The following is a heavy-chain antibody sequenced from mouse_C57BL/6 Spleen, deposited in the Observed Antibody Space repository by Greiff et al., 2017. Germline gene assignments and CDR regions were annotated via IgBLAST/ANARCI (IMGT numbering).Heavy chain of an antibody. D-gene: IGHD1-1*01. Sequence: EVQLQQSGPVLVKPGASVKMSCKASGYTFTDYYMNWVKQSHGKSLEWIGVINPYNGGTSYNQKFKGKATLTVDKSSSTAYMELNSLTSEDSAVYYCARGDYGSRDYWSQGTTLTVSS. J-gene: IGHJ2*01. CDR2: INPYNGGT. CDR1: GYTFTDYY. CDR3: ARGDYGSRDY. V-gene: IGHV1-19*01.